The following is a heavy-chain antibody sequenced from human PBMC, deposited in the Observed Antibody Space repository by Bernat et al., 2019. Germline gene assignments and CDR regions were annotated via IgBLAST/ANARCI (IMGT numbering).Heavy chain of an antibody. V-gene: IGHV4-39*07. D-gene: IGHD3-16*02. CDR3: ASRVGGVIAAYFDY. Sequence: QLQLQESGPGLVKPSETLSLTCTVSGGSISSSSYYWGWIRQPPGKGLEWIGSIYYSGSTYYNPSLKSRVTISVDKSKNQFSLKLSSVTAADTAVYYCASRVGGVIAAYFDYWGQGTLVTVSS. CDR2: IYYSGST. J-gene: IGHJ4*02. CDR1: GGSISSSSYY.